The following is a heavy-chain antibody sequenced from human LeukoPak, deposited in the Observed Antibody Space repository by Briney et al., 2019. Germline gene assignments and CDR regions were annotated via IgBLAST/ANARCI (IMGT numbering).Heavy chain of an antibody. Sequence: GASVKVSCMASGYALTGNDFYWVRQAPGQGLEYMGSVNPFTGDTNYAQKFQGRVTMTRDTSRNTAYMELSGLTSDDTAMYYCATRPRPVTIGPFDYWGLGTLVTVSS. J-gene: IGHJ4*02. V-gene: IGHV1-2*02. D-gene: IGHD2-21*02. CDR1: GYALTGND. CDR3: ATRPRPVTIGPFDY. CDR2: VNPFTGDT.